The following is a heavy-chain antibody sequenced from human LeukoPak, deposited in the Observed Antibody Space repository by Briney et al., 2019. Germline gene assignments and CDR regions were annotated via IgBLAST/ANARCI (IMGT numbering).Heavy chain of an antibody. D-gene: IGHD3-3*01. CDR2: IYTSGST. CDR3: ARGPIFGVLNDAFDI. J-gene: IGHJ3*02. Sequence: PSETLSLTCTVSGGSISSGSYYWSWIRQPAGKGLEWIGHIYTSGSTNYNPSLKSRVTISIDTSKNQFSLKLSSVTAADTAFYYCARGPIFGVLNDAFDIWGQGTMVTVSS. CDR1: GGSISSGSYY. V-gene: IGHV4-61*09.